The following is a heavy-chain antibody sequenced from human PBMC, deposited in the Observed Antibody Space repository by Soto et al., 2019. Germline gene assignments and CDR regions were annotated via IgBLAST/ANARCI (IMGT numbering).Heavy chain of an antibody. CDR1: GYTFTSYG. J-gene: IGHJ3*02. CDR3: ASSESGYSYGYGAFDI. Sequence: GASVKVSCKASGYTFTSYGISWVRQAPGQGLEWMGWISAYNGNTNYAQKLQGRVTMTTDTSTSTAYMELRSLRSDDTAVYYCASSESGYSYGYGAFDIWGQGTMVTVSS. V-gene: IGHV1-18*04. D-gene: IGHD5-18*01. CDR2: ISAYNGNT.